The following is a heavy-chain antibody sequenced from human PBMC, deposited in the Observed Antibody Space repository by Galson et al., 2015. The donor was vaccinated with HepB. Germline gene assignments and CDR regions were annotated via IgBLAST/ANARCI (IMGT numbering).Heavy chain of an antibody. CDR1: GFTFSSYE. CDR2: ISSSGSTI. V-gene: IGHV3-48*03. Sequence: SLRLSCAASGFTFSSYEMNWVRQAPGKGLEWVSYISSSGSTIYYADSVKGRFTISRDNAKNSLYLQMNSLRAEDTAVYYCARKAWYRGPWYFDLWGRGTLVTVSS. J-gene: IGHJ2*01. CDR3: ARKAWYRGPWYFDL. D-gene: IGHD6-13*01.